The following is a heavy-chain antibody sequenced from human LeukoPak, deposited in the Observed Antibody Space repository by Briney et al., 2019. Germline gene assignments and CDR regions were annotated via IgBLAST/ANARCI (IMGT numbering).Heavy chain of an antibody. V-gene: IGHV3-73*01. CDR1: GLTFSDSA. D-gene: IGHD3-22*01. CDR2: IRNKASNYAT. J-gene: IGHJ4*02. CDR3: IRYYYDSSGYSVDY. Sequence: GGSLRLSCATSGLTFSDSAMHWVRQASGKGLEWVGRIRNKASNYATAYAASVKGRVTISRDDSKKTAFLQMNNLRIEDTAVYYCIRYYYDSSGYSVDYWGQGTLVTVSS.